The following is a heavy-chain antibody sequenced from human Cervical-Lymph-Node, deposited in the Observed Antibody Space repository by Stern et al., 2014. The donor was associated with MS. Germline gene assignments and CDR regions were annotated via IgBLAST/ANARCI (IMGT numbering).Heavy chain of an antibody. D-gene: IGHD3/OR15-3a*01. J-gene: IGHJ4*02. CDR3: ASGTGSKRPAGNY. CDR1: GYTFTSHY. CDR2: INPSGDGA. Sequence: QLVKSGAEVKKPGASVKVSCKASGYTFTSHYMHWVRQAPGHGLERVGIINPSGDGASYAQKFQGRVTMTRDTSTSTLYMELSSLRSEDTAVYYCASGTGSKRPAGNYWGQGTLVTVSS. V-gene: IGHV1-46*01.